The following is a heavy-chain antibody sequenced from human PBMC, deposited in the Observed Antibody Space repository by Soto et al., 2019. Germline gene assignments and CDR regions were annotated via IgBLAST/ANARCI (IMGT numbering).Heavy chain of an antibody. CDR3: AKEGHTSGRCGCFNI. Sequence: PGGSLRLSCEASGFTLSSSVMHWVRQAPGKRLEWLSVISVDGRNDLHAGAVKGQFTISRDISKNMVYLQMNDLRPDDTAMYFCAKEGHTSGRCGCFNIWGQGTMVTVSS. V-gene: IGHV3-30*18. J-gene: IGHJ3*02. CDR1: GFTLSSSV. CDR2: ISVDGRND. D-gene: IGHD6-19*01.